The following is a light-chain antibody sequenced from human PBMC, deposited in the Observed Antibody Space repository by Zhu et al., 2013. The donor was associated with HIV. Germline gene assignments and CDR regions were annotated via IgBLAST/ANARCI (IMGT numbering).Light chain of an antibody. CDR2: DLS. CDR1: QSVSSY. CDR3: QQYNSYPFT. Sequence: EIVLTQSPATLSLSPGERATLSCRASQSVSSYLAWYQQKPGQAPRLLIYDLSNRATGIPARFSGSGSGTDFTLTVSSLEPEDFATYYCQQYNSYPFTFGPGTKVDIK. J-gene: IGKJ3*01. V-gene: IGKV3-11*01.